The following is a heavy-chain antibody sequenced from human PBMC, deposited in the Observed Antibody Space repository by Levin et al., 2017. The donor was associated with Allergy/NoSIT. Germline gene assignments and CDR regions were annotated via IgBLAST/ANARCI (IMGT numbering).Heavy chain of an antibody. CDR1: GAYVTNKNW. J-gene: IGHJ4*02. CDR3: AKTGHTYAYGGPLFDY. D-gene: IGHD5-18*01. CDR2: VFHDGTT. V-gene: IGHV4-4*02. Sequence: SETLSLTCALSGAYVTNKNWWGWVRQSPGKGLEWIGEVFHDGTTHYNPSLQSRVSISVDKSKDEFSLRLNYVTAAETAIYYCAKTGHTYAYGGPLFDYWGRGILVTVSS.